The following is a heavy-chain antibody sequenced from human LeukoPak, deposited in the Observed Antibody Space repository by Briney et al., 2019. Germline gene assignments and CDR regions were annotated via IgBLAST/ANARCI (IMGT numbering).Heavy chain of an antibody. CDR3: ARTRYYYNSRSYGAPYYFDY. Sequence: SETLSLTCAVSGGSISSNSYYWGWIRQPPGKGLEWIGSIYYSGSTYYNPSLKSRVTISVDTSKNQFSLKLSSVSAADTAVYYCARTRYYYNSRSYGAPYYFDYWGQGTLVTVPS. D-gene: IGHD3-10*01. CDR2: IYYSGST. V-gene: IGHV4-39*01. J-gene: IGHJ4*02. CDR1: GGSISSNSYY.